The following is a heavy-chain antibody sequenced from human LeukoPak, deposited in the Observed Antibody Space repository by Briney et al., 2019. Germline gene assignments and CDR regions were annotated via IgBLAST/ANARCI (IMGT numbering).Heavy chain of an antibody. Sequence: SETLSLTCAVSGASISSFFCNWVRQPPGKGLEWIGYIYKSENTNYNPSLKSRVTISGDTSKNEFSLKLTSVTAADTAEYYCVIGEGWQPDHWGQGTLVTVSS. CDR2: IYKSENT. V-gene: IGHV4-59*01. J-gene: IGHJ4*01. D-gene: IGHD5-24*01. CDR3: VIGEGWQPDH. CDR1: GASISSFF.